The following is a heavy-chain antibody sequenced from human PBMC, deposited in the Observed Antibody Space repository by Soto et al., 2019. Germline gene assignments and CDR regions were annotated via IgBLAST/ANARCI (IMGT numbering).Heavy chain of an antibody. D-gene: IGHD6-13*01. J-gene: IGHJ6*02. CDR3: ARESVGIAAAFYYYGMDV. Sequence: GSLRLSCAASGLTFSSYSMNWVRQAPGKGLEWVSYISSSSSTIYYADSVKGRFTISRDNAKNSLYLQMNSLRDEDTAVYYCARESVGIAAAFYYYGMDVWGQGTTVTVSS. CDR1: GLTFSSYS. CDR2: ISSSSSTI. V-gene: IGHV3-48*02.